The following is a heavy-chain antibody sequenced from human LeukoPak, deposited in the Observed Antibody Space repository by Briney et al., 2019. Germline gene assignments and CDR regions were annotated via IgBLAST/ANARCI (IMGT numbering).Heavy chain of an antibody. J-gene: IGHJ4*02. Sequence: GGSLRLSCAASGFIFSSYAMSWVRQAPGKGLEWVSGINGSGGSTYYADSVKGRFTISRDNSKNTLYLQMNSLRAEDTAVYYCAKDPRGTAISFDYWGQGTLVSVCS. CDR2: INGSGGST. D-gene: IGHD3-16*01. CDR1: GFIFSSYA. V-gene: IGHV3-23*01. CDR3: AKDPRGTAISFDY.